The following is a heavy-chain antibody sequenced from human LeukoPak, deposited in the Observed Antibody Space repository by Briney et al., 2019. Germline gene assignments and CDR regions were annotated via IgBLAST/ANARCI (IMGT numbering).Heavy chain of an antibody. V-gene: IGHV4-39*01. Sequence: SETLSLTCAVSGGSISSSSYFWGWIRQPPGKGLQWVGNIYYNGSTYYNPSLRSRVTISVDTSKNQFSLKLSSVTAADTAVYYCARRGRTGGLDIWGQGTMVTVSS. CDR2: IYYNGST. D-gene: IGHD2-8*02. CDR1: GGSISSSSYF. J-gene: IGHJ3*02. CDR3: ARRGRTGGLDI.